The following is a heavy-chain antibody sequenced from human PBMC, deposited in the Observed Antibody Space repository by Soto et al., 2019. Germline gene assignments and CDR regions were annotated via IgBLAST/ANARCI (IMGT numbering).Heavy chain of an antibody. D-gene: IGHD3-3*01. J-gene: IGHJ3*02. CDR2: ISYDGSNK. CDR1: GFTFSSYA. V-gene: IGHV3-30-3*01. CDR3: ARFGFLEWLSLSNAFDI. Sequence: ESGGGVVQPGRSLRLSCAASGFTFSSYAMHWVRQAPGKGLEWVAVISYDGSNKYYADSVKGRFTISRDNSKNTLYLQMNSLRAEDTAVYYCARFGFLEWLSLSNAFDIWGQGTMVTVSS.